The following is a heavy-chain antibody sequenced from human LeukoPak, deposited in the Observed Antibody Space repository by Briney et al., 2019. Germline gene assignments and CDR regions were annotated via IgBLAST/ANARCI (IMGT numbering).Heavy chain of an antibody. D-gene: IGHD3-10*01. CDR2: ISAYNGNT. CDR3: ARVLLWFGEFQLGGAIPGDLYYYGMDV. V-gene: IGHV1-18*01. J-gene: IGHJ6*02. CDR1: GYTFTSYG. Sequence: ASVKVSCKASGYTFTSYGISWVRQAPGQGLEWMGWISAYNGNTNYAQKLQGRVTMTTDTSTSTAYMELRSPRSDDTAVYYCARVLLWFGEFQLGGAIPGDLYYYGMDVWGQGTTVTVSS.